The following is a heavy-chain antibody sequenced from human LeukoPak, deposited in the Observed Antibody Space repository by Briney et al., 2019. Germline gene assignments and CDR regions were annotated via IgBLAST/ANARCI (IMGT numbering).Heavy chain of an antibody. D-gene: IGHD6-13*01. Sequence: ASVKVSCKASGYTFTGYYMHWVRQAPGQGLEWMGWINPNSGGTNYAQKFQGRVTMTRDTSISTAYMELSRLRSDDTAVYYCARDVGIAAAGEFDPWGQGTLVTVSS. CDR2: INPNSGGT. CDR1: GYTFTGYY. V-gene: IGHV1-2*02. J-gene: IGHJ5*02. CDR3: ARDVGIAAAGEFDP.